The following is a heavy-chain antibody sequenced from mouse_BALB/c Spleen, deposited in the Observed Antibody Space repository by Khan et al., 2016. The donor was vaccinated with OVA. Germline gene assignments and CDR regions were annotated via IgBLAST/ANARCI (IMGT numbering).Heavy chain of an antibody. CDR1: GYSITSGYG. CDR3: ARTARINY. CDR2: ISYSGST. Sequence: EVQLQESGPGLVKPSQSLSLTCTVTGYSITSGYGRNWIRQFPGNKLEWMGYISYSGSTNNNPYLKSRISITRDTSKNQFFQQLNSVTTEDTATYYCARTARINYWGQGTTLTVSS. J-gene: IGHJ2*01. V-gene: IGHV3-2*02. D-gene: IGHD1-2*01.